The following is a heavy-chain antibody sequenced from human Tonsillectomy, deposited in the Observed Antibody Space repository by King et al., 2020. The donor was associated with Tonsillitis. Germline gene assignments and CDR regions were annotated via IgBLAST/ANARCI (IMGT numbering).Heavy chain of an antibody. CDR1: GGTFSSYA. V-gene: IGHV1-69*04. D-gene: IGHD4-23*01. CDR2: IIPILGIA. CDR3: ARDPGCGGTDKLDY. J-gene: IGHJ4*02. Sequence: VQLVQSGAEVKKPGSSVKVSCKASGGTFSSYAISWVRQAPGQGLEWMGRIIPILGIANYAQKFQGRVTITADKSTSTAYMELSSLRSEDTAVYYCARDPGCGGTDKLDYWGQGTLVTVSS.